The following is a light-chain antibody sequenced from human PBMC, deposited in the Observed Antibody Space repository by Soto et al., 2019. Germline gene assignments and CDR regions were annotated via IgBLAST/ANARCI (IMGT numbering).Light chain of an antibody. V-gene: IGKV3-11*01. CDR3: HQRQSWPRT. Sequence: EIVLTQSPATLSLSPGERATLSYRASQGFNTRLAWYQHRPGQAPRLLIYLTSTRAAGIPARFSGSGSGTDFTLTISDVQPEDFAIYYCHQRQSWPRTFGQGTKVDIK. CDR2: LTS. J-gene: IGKJ1*01. CDR1: QGFNTR.